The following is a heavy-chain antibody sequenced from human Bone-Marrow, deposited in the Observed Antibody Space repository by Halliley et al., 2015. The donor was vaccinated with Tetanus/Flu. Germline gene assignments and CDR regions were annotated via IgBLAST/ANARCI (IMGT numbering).Heavy chain of an antibody. CDR2: IYYRGAN. Sequence: GLQWIGYIYYRGANIYSPSLDSRVTISLETSKNRFSLELRSVTAADTAVYYCARGRSGYDYVDYWGQGTLVTVSS. D-gene: IGHD5-12*01. J-gene: IGHJ4*02. CDR3: ARGRSGYDYVDY. V-gene: IGHV4-59*01.